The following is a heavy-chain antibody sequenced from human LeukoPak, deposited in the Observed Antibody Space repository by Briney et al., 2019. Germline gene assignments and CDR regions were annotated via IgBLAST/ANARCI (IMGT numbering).Heavy chain of an antibody. D-gene: IGHD2-21*01. V-gene: IGHV1-69*02. CDR3: ARSVVVIAAPDY. CDR1: GGTFSSYT. CDR2: IIPILGIA. Sequence: SVKVSCKASGGTFSSYTISWVRQAPGQGLEWMGRIIPILGIANYAQKFQGRVTITADRSTSTAYMELSSLRSEDTAVYYCARSVVVIAAPDYWGQGTLVTVSS. J-gene: IGHJ4*02.